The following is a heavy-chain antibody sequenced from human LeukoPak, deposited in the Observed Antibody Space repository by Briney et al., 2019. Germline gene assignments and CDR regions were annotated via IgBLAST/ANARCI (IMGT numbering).Heavy chain of an antibody. CDR1: GLTFSNYG. D-gene: IGHD3-22*01. Sequence: GGSLRLSSAASGLTFSNYGMHWVRQAPGKGLEWVAFISYDGSNKYYADSVKGRFTISRDNSKNTLYMQMNSLRADDTAVYYCAKGAYYYDSGAQYYFDYWGQGTLVTVSS. CDR2: ISYDGSNK. CDR3: AKGAYYYDSGAQYYFDY. J-gene: IGHJ4*02. V-gene: IGHV3-30*18.